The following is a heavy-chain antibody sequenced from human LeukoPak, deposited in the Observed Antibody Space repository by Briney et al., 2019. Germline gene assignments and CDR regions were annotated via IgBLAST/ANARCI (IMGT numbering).Heavy chain of an antibody. CDR3: ASHRYDNGRQYFHH. D-gene: IGHD3-9*01. CDR2: ISSRSISI. Sequence: GGSLRLSCAASGFTFSSYSMSWVRQAPGMGLEWVSYISSRSISIYYADSAKGRFTISRDNAKNSLYLQMSSLRDEDTAVYYCASHRYDNGRQYFHHWGQGTVVSVSS. J-gene: IGHJ1*01. CDR1: GFTFSSYS. V-gene: IGHV3-48*02.